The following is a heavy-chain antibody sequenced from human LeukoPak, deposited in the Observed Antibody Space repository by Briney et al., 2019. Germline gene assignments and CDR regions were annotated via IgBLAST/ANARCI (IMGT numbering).Heavy chain of an antibody. J-gene: IGHJ4*02. CDR2: INPNTGAT. CDR3: ARDRVGSGWPRPWYFEF. Sequence: ASVNVSCTPSGYTFTVYYLHWVRQAPGQGLEWRGWINPNTGATIYAEKFQGRVTMTRDTSIDTAYMEMRSLRSDDTAVYYCARDRVGSGWPRPWYFEFWGQGTLITVSS. D-gene: IGHD6-19*01. V-gene: IGHV1-2*02. CDR1: GYTFTVYY.